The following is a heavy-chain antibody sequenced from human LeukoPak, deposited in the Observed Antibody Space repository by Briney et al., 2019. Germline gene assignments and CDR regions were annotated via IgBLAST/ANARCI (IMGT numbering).Heavy chain of an antibody. CDR3: AKGGYCSSTSCYFDY. Sequence: PGGSLRLSCAASGFTFDDYAMHWVRQAPGKGLEWVSGISWNSGSIGYADSVKGRFTISRDNAKNSLYLQMNSLRAEDMALYYCAKGGYCSSTSCYFDYWGQGTLVTVSS. D-gene: IGHD2-2*01. CDR1: GFTFDDYA. CDR2: ISWNSGSI. J-gene: IGHJ4*02. V-gene: IGHV3-9*03.